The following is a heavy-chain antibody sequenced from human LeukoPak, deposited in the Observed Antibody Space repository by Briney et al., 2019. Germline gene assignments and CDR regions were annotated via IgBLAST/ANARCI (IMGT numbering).Heavy chain of an antibody. V-gene: IGHV3-30*02. CDR2: MRYDGSHK. Sequence: GGSLRLSCAASGFIFSNYGMHWVRQAPGKGLEWVAFMRYDGSHKYYADSVKGRFTISRDNSKNTLYLQMNSLRAEDTAVYYCAKGTLGFYNYNYCYMDVWGNGTTVTISS. D-gene: IGHD1-1*01. CDR1: GFIFSNYG. J-gene: IGHJ6*03. CDR3: AKGTLGFYNYNYCYMDV.